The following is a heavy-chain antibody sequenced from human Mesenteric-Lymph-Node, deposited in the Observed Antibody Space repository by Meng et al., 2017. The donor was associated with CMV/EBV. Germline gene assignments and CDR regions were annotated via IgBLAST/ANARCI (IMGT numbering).Heavy chain of an antibody. CDR1: GFTFSSYA. V-gene: IGHV3-21*01. CDR2: ISKSGGNT. CDR3: ARDGDSSSWPDY. J-gene: IGHJ4*02. Sequence: ETLSLTCAASGFTFSSYAMNWVRQAPGKGLEWVSGISKSGGNTYYADSVKGRFTISRDNAKNSLYLQMNSLRAEDTAVYYCARDGDSSSWPDYWGQGTLVTVSS. D-gene: IGHD6-13*01.